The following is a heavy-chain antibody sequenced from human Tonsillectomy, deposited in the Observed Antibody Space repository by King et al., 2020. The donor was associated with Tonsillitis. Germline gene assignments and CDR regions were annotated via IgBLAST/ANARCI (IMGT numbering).Heavy chain of an antibody. Sequence: QLQESGPGLVKPSETLSLTCTVSGGSISSYYWSWIRQPPGKGLEWIGYIYYSGSTNYNPSLKSRVTISVDTSKNQFSLKLSSVTAADTAVYYCARSVGTFGVGQFDPWGQGTLVTVSS. J-gene: IGHJ5*02. V-gene: IGHV4-59*01. D-gene: IGHD3-3*02. CDR1: GGSISSYY. CDR3: ARSVGTFGVGQFDP. CDR2: IYYSGST.